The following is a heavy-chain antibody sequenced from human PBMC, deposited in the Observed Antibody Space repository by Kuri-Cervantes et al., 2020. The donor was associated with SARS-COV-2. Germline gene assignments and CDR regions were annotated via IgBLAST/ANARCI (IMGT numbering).Heavy chain of an antibody. V-gene: IGHV4-34*01. J-gene: IGHJ4*02. D-gene: IGHD2-2*01. CDR2: INHSGST. CDR3: ARGRPPIYLGYCSSTSCHRYYFDY. Sequence: ESLKISCAVYGGSFSGYYWSWIRQPPGKGLEWIGEINHSGSTNYNPSLKSRVTILVDTSKNQFSLKLSSVTAADTAVYYCARGRPPIYLGYCSSTSCHRYYFDYWGQGTLVTVSS. CDR1: GGSFSGYY.